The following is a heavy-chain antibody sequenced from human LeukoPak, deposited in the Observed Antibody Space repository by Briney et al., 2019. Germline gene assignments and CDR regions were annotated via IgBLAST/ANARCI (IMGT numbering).Heavy chain of an antibody. V-gene: IGHV1-69*05. CDR3: ARDYCSSTSCYQWFDH. D-gene: IGHD2-2*01. CDR1: GGTFSSYG. CDR2: VITIFGTA. J-gene: IGHJ5*02. Sequence: SVTVSCKASGGTFSSYGISWVRQAPGQGREWMGGVITIFGTANYAQKLQGRDTITTDETTRTDYMELRKLRSEDTAVYYCARDYCSSTSCYQWFDHWGQGTLVTVSS.